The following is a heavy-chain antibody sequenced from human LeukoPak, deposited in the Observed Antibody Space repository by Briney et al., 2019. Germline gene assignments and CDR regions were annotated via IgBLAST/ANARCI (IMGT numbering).Heavy chain of an antibody. CDR1: GGSISSYY. CDR3: ARRTAIIPGGFDY. D-gene: IGHD5-24*01. Sequence: PSETLSLTSTVCGGSISSYYWSWIRQPPGKGLEWIGYIYYSGSTNYNPSLKSRVTISVDTSKNQFSLKLNSVTAADTAVYYCARRTAIIPGGFDYWGQGTLVTVSS. CDR2: IYYSGST. J-gene: IGHJ4*02. V-gene: IGHV4-59*08.